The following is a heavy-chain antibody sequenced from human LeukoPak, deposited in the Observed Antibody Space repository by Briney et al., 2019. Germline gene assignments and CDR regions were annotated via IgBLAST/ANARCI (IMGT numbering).Heavy chain of an antibody. D-gene: IGHD1-26*01. Sequence: KPSETLSLTCTVSGGSISSYYWSWIRQPPGKGLEWIGYIYYSGSTNYNPSLKSRVTISVDTSKNQFSLKLSSVTAADTAVYYCARDRGGSYLDDYYYYGMDVWGQGTTVTVSS. CDR3: ARDRGGSYLDDYYYYGMDV. V-gene: IGHV4-59*01. CDR1: GGSISSYY. CDR2: IYYSGST. J-gene: IGHJ6*02.